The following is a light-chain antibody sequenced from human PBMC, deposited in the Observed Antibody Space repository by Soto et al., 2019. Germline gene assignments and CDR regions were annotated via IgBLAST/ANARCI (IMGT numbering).Light chain of an antibody. J-gene: IGLJ7*01. CDR3: QTWGTGIAV. CDR2: LNSDGSH. V-gene: IGLV4-69*01. Sequence: QSVLTQSPSASASLGASVTLTCTLSSGHSSYAIAWHQQQPEQGPRYLMKLNSDGSHNKGDGSTDRFSGSSSGAERYLTISRLHYEDEADYYCQTWGTGIAVFGGGTQLTVL. CDR1: SGHSSYA.